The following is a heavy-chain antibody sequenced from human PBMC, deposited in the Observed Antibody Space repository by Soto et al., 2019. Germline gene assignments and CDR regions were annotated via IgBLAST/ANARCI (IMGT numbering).Heavy chain of an antibody. J-gene: IGHJ5*02. V-gene: IGHV1-69*13. CDR2: IIPIFGTA. CDR1: GGTFSSYA. CDR3: ARSPPDCSSTSCPERDWFDP. Sequence: GASVKVSCKAPGGTFSSYAISWVRQAPGQGLEWMGGIIPIFGTANYAQKFQGRVTITADESTSTAYMELSSLRSEDTAVYYCARSPPDCSSTSCPERDWFDPWGQGTLVTVSS. D-gene: IGHD2-2*01.